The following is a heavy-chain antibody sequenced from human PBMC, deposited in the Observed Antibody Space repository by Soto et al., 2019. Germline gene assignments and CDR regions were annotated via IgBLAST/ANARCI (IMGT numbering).Heavy chain of an antibody. Sequence: EVQLLESGGGLVQPGGSLRLSCAASGFTFSSYAMSWARQAPGKGLEWVSAISGSGGSTYYADSVKGQFTLSSSNSKNTLYLQMNSLRAEDTDVAYRAKRAPVDTEVDWGQGTLVTVSS. D-gene: IGHD5-18*01. V-gene: IGHV3-23*01. CDR3: AKRAPVDTEVD. CDR1: GFTFSSYA. J-gene: IGHJ4*02. CDR2: ISGSGGST.